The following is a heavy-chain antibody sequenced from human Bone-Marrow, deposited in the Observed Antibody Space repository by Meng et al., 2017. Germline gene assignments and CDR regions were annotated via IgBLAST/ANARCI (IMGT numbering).Heavy chain of an antibody. Sequence: GESLKISCAASGFTFTAYAMSWVRQAPGKGLEWVSAISGSGATAYYADSVKGRFTISRDNAKNSLYLQMNSLRAEDTAVYYCAVSYDGYNYYFDYWGQGTLVTVSS. J-gene: IGHJ4*02. CDR2: ISGSGATA. V-gene: IGHV3-23*01. D-gene: IGHD5-24*01. CDR3: AVSYDGYNYYFDY. CDR1: GFTFTAYA.